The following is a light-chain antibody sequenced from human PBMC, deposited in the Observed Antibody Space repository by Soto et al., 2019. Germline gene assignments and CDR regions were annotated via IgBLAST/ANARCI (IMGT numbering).Light chain of an antibody. Sequence: EVLLTQSPATLSVSPGERATLSFRASQSVSNNLAWYQQKPGQAPRLLMYGASARATGVPARFSGSGSGTDFTLTISGLQSDDFAVYYCQQYGSSPTFGQGTKVDTK. CDR2: GAS. J-gene: IGKJ1*01. CDR3: QQYGSSPT. V-gene: IGKV3D-15*02. CDR1: QSVSNN.